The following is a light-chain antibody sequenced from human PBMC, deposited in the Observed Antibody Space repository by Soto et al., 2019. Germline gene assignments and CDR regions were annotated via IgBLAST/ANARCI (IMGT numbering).Light chain of an antibody. J-gene: IGKJ1*01. CDR3: QQYESYSPWT. V-gene: IGKV1-5*01. CDR1: QSISSW. Sequence: DIQMTQSPSALSASVGGRATITCRASQSISSWLAWYQQKPGKAPKLLIYDASTLQSGVPSRYSGSGSGTEFTLIISNLQPDDFATYYCQQYESYSPWTFGQGTKVDIK. CDR2: DAS.